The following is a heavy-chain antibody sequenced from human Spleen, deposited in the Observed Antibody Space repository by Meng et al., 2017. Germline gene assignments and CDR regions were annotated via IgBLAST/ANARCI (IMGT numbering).Heavy chain of an antibody. D-gene: IGHD6-19*01. V-gene: IGHV4-39*01. J-gene: IGHJ5*02. CDR3: VRSSGWVRTGFDP. Sequence: QPQLQESGPGLVKPTEALPLTCGVSGGSISPSGSYWGWIRQPPGKGLEWIGSIGHSGVTYYTPSLRSRVTVSIDTSKNQFFLEVTSATAADTAVYYCVRSSGWVRTGFDPWGQGTLVTVSS. CDR1: GGSISPSGSY. CDR2: IGHSGVT.